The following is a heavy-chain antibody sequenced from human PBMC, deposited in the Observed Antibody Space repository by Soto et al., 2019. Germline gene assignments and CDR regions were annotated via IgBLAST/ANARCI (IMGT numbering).Heavy chain of an antibody. CDR1: GYSVTSYY. CDR3: ASLEPWFGELRGRQYFDF. Sequence: QVQLVQSGAEVRKPGASVKVSCKASGYSVTSYYIHWVRQAPGHGLAWMGIIDPSGDVTIYAQSFKDGVTMNRDSSMDTINMGLSSLIPEDTAGYFCASLEPWFGELRGRQYFDFWGQGTLVTVSS. J-gene: IGHJ4*02. V-gene: IGHV1-46*03. D-gene: IGHD3-10*01. CDR2: IDPSGDVT.